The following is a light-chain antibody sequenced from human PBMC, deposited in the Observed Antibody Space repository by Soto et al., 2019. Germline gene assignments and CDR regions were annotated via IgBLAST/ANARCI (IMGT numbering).Light chain of an antibody. CDR3: QQHHSYSLT. CDR1: QSIRSW. V-gene: IGKV1-5*03. J-gene: IGKJ1*01. CDR2: KAS. Sequence: IQITQSHSPLSASVGDRVTITCRASQSIRSWLDCYCQELGKGPKLLIYKASNLECGVASRFSGGGSGTEFTLTISSVQPDDFATFYCQQHHSYSLTFGQGTKVDIK.